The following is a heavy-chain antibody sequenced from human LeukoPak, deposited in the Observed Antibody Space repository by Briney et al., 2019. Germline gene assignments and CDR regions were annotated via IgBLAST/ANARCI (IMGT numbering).Heavy chain of an antibody. CDR1: GFTFSSYA. D-gene: IGHD6-13*01. J-gene: IGHJ4*02. Sequence: AGGSLRLSCAASGFTFSSYAMSWVRQAPGKGLEWVSAISGSGGSTYYADSVKGRFTISRDNSKNTLYLQMNSLRAEDTAVYYCAKGGAGPYGYYFDYWGQGTLVTVSS. CDR2: ISGSGGST. CDR3: AKGGAGPYGYYFDY. V-gene: IGHV3-23*01.